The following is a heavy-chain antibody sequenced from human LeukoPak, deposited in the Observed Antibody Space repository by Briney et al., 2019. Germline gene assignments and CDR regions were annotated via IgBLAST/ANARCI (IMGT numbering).Heavy chain of an antibody. J-gene: IGHJ2*01. CDR3: ASQAYCGGDCRYFDL. CDR1: GFTVSSNY. CDR2: IYSGGST. Sequence: GGSLRLSCAASGFTVSSNYMSWVRQAPGKGLEWVSVIYSGGSTYYADSVKGRFTISRDNSKNTLYLQMNSLRAEDTAVYYCASQAYCGGDCRYFDLWGRGTLVTVFS. D-gene: IGHD2-21*02. V-gene: IGHV3-53*01.